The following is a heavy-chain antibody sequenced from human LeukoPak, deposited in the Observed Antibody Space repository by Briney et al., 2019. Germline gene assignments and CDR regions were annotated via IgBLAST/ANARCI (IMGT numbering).Heavy chain of an antibody. J-gene: IGHJ4*02. D-gene: IGHD2-2*01. V-gene: IGHV3-23*01. CDR2: ISGSGGST. CDR3: PKGGYCSSTSCYEIFDY. Sequence: PGGSLRLSCAASGFTFSSYAMSWVRQAPGKGLEWVSAISGSGGSTYYADSVKGRFTISRDNSKNTLYLQMNSLRAEDTAVYYCPKGGYCSSTSCYEIFDYWGQGTLVTVSS. CDR1: GFTFSSYA.